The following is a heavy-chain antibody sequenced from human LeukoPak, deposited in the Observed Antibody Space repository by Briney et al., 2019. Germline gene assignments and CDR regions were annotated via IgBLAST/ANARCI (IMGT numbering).Heavy chain of an antibody. Sequence: SETLSLTCTVSGGSISSYYWSWIRQPPGKGLEWIGYIYYSGSNNYNPSLKSRVTISVDTSKNQFSLKLSSVTAADTAVYYCARVGYYGSGSYYPTSFDPWGQGTLVTVSS. J-gene: IGHJ5*02. CDR1: GGSISSYY. D-gene: IGHD3-10*01. V-gene: IGHV4-59*01. CDR2: IYYSGSN. CDR3: ARVGYYGSGSYYPTSFDP.